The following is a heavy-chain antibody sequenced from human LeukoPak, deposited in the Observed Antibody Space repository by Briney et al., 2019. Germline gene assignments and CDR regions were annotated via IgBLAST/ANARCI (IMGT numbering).Heavy chain of an antibody. CDR3: ARHRGYSGYPDY. CDR1: GGSFSGYY. Sequence: KTSETLSLTCAVYGGSFSGYYWSWIRQPPGKGLDWIGEINHSGSTNYNPSLKSLVTISVDTSKNQFSLTLSSVTAADTAVYYCARHRGYSGYPDYWGQGTLVTVSS. CDR2: INHSGST. V-gene: IGHV4-34*01. J-gene: IGHJ4*02. D-gene: IGHD5-12*01.